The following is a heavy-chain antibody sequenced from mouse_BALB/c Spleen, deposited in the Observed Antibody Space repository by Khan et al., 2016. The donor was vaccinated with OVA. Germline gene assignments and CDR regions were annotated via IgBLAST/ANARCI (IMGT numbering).Heavy chain of an antibody. CDR1: GYSITSGYY. CDR2: KVYDGSN. D-gene: IGHD3-3*01. Sequence: EVQLQESGPGLVKPSQSLSLTCSVTGYSITSGYYWNWIRQFPGNKLEWMGYKVYDGSNNYNPSLKNRISITCDTSKNQFFLQLNSLTTEDTATFYGEWGGRWVAHWGQGTLVTVSA. CDR3: EWGGRWVAH. J-gene: IGHJ3*01. V-gene: IGHV3-6*02.